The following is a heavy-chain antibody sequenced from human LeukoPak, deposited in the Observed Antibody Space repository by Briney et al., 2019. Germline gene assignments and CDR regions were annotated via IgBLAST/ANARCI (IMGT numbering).Heavy chain of an antibody. V-gene: IGHV1-2*02. D-gene: IGHD3-22*01. CDR1: GYTFTGYY. CDR3: ARDRWGSGYIFDY. J-gene: IGHJ4*02. CDR2: INPNSGGT. Sequence: ASVKVSCKTSGYTFTGYYMHWVRQAPGQGLEWMGWINPNSGGTNYAQKLQGRVTMTTDTSTSTAYMELRSLRSDDTAVYYCARDRWGSGYIFDYWGQGTLVTVSS.